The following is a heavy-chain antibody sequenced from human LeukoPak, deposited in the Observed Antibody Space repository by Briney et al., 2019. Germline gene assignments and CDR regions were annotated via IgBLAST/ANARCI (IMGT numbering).Heavy chain of an antibody. CDR1: GYTFTSYG. Sequence: GASVKVSCKASGYTFTSYGISWVRQAPGQGLEWMGWISAYNGNTTYAQKLQGRVTMTTDTSTSTAYMELRSLRSGDTAVYYCAVSGYDLREGYYFDYWGQGTLVTVSS. CDR2: ISAYNGNT. V-gene: IGHV1-18*01. CDR3: AVSGYDLREGYYFDY. J-gene: IGHJ4*02. D-gene: IGHD5-12*01.